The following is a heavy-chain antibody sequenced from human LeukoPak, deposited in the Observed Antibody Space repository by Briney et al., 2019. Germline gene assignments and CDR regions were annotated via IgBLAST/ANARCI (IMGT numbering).Heavy chain of an antibody. CDR2: INPNSGGT. Sequence: GASVKVSCKASGYTFTGYYIHWVRQAPGQGLEWMGWINPNSGGTNYAQKFQGRVTMTRDTSISTAYMELSRLRSDDTAVYYCASKYSSSSVRTWRYYYYYMDVWGEGTTVTVSS. V-gene: IGHV1-2*02. CDR3: ASKYSSSSVRTWRYYYYYMDV. CDR1: GYTFTGYY. J-gene: IGHJ6*03. D-gene: IGHD6-6*01.